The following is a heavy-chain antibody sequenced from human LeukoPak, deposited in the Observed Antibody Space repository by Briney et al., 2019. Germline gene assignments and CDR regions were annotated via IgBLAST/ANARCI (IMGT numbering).Heavy chain of an antibody. CDR3: ARVDSSPGGMDV. CDR2: ISSSSSYI. J-gene: IGHJ6*02. D-gene: IGHD3-22*01. V-gene: IGHV3-21*01. Sequence: GGSLRLSCAASGFTFSSYSMNWVRQAPGKGLEWVSSISSSSSYIYYADSVKGRFTISSDNAKNSLYLQMNSLRAEDTAVYYCARVDSSPGGMDVWGQGTTVTVSS. CDR1: GFTFSSYS.